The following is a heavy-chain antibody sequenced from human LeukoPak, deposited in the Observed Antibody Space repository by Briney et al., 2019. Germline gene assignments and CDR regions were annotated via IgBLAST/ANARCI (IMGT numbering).Heavy chain of an antibody. Sequence: ASVKVSCKASGYTFTGYYMHWVQQAPGQGLEWMGWINPNSGGTNYAQKFQGRVTMTRDTSISTAYMELRSLRSDDTAVYYCGRDRELVRWGDYYYYYGMDVWGQGTTVTVSS. V-gene: IGHV1-2*02. CDR3: GRDRELVRWGDYYYYYGMDV. CDR2: INPNSGGT. D-gene: IGHD3-10*01. CDR1: GYTFTGYY. J-gene: IGHJ6*02.